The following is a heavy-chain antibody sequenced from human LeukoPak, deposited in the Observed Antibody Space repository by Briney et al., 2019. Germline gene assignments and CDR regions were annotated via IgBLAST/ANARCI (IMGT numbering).Heavy chain of an antibody. V-gene: IGHV3-15*01. CDR2: IKNKSYGWTT. J-gene: IGHJ5*02. D-gene: IGHD6-13*01. Sequence: GGSLRLSCAASGFTFSTTWMSWVRQAPGKGLEWVGHIKNKSYGWTTNYSTPVKGRFTISRDDSKNTVFLQMNGLKTEDTAVYYCTQYNSSLPRFDPGGQGTLVTVSS. CDR3: TQYNSSLPRFDP. CDR1: GFTFSTTW.